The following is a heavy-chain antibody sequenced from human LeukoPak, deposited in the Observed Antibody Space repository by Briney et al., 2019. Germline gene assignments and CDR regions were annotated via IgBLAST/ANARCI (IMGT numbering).Heavy chain of an antibody. CDR1: GGSISSGDYY. V-gene: IGHV4-30-4*01. CDR2: IYYSGNT. J-gene: IGHJ4*02. CDR3: ARLNFGGATAGDHDY. D-gene: IGHD1-26*01. Sequence: SQTLSLTCTVSGGSISSGDYYWSWIRQPPGKGLEWIGYIYYSGNTYYNPSLKSRVTISVDTSKNQFSLKLSSVTAADTAVYYCARLNFGGATAGDHDYWGQGTLVTVSS.